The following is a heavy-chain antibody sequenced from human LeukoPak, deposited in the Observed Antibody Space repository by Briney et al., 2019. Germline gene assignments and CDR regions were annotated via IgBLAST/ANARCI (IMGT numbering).Heavy chain of an antibody. V-gene: IGHV3-9*01. Sequence: GGSLRLSCAASGFTFDNYAMHWVRQTPGEGLEWVSGISWNSGSRGYADSVKGRFTISRDNAKNSLYLQMNSLRAEDTALYYCAKELSLGGFGFGEFSPSNDYWGQGTLVTVSS. D-gene: IGHD3-10*01. J-gene: IGHJ4*02. CDR2: ISWNSGSR. CDR1: GFTFDNYA. CDR3: AKELSLGGFGFGEFSPSNDY.